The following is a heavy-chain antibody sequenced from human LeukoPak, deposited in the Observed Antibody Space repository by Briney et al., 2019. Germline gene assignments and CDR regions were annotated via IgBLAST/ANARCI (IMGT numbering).Heavy chain of an antibody. D-gene: IGHD4-17*01. Sequence: GGSLRLSCAASGFAFSRYAMSWVRQAPGKGLEWVSSIGGSGGTTYYADSVQGRFTISRDNAKNSLYLQMNSLRAEVTAVYYCARDSYGSLFDYWGQGTLVTVSS. CDR3: ARDSYGSLFDY. CDR2: IGGSGGTT. CDR1: GFAFSRYA. J-gene: IGHJ4*02. V-gene: IGHV3-23*01.